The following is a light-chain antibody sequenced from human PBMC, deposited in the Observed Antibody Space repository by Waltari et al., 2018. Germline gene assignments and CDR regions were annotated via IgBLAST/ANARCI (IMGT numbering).Light chain of an antibody. V-gene: IGKV4-1*01. J-gene: IGKJ4*01. Sequence: DIVMTQSPDSLAVSLGERATINCKSSQSLLYSLNNKNYLSWYQQKPGQPPKLLIHWASIRESGFPDRFTGSGSGTEFTLTISSLQAEDVAVYYCQQYSTPPLTFGGGTKVEIK. CDR2: WAS. CDR3: QQYSTPPLT. CDR1: QSLLYSLNNKNY.